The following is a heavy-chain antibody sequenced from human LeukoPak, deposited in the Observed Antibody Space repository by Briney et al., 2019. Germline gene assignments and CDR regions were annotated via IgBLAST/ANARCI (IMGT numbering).Heavy chain of an antibody. CDR3: ARHILEWLHRYDAFDI. J-gene: IGHJ3*02. Sequence: GSSVKVSCKASGGTFSSYAISWVRQAPGQGLEWMGGIIPIFGTANYAQKFQGRVTITADESTSTAYMELSSLRSEDTAVYHCARHILEWLHRYDAFDIWGQGTMVTVSS. D-gene: IGHD3-3*01. V-gene: IGHV1-69*01. CDR2: IIPIFGTA. CDR1: GGTFSSYA.